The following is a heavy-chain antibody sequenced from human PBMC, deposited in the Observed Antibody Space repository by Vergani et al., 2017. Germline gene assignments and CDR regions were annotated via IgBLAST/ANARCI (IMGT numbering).Heavy chain of an antibody. CDR1: GGSISSYY. V-gene: IGHV4-59*01. J-gene: IGHJ4*02. CDR3: ARGGWFGDVFDY. CDR2: IYYSGST. D-gene: IGHD3-10*01. Sequence: QVQLQESGPGLVKPSETLSLTCTVSGGSISSYYWSWIRQPPGKGLEWIGYIYYSGSTNYNPSLKSRVTISVDPSKNQFSLKLSSVTAADTAVYYCARGGWFGDVFDYWGQGTLVTVSS.